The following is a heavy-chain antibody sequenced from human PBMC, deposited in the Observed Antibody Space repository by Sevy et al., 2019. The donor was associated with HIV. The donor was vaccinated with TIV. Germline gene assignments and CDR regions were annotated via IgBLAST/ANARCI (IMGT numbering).Heavy chain of an antibody. V-gene: IGHV3-23*01. D-gene: IGHD2-8*01. CDR2: LSFGCGKI. CDR1: GFNFNIYS. Sequence: GGSLRLSCAVSGFNFNIYSMSWVRQAPGKGLEWVSTLSFGCGKINYAHSVKGRFIISRDDSKNTLYLQMNSLRAEDTAVYFCAGEGCTRPHDYWGQGTLVTVSS. J-gene: IGHJ4*02. CDR3: AGEGCTRPHDY.